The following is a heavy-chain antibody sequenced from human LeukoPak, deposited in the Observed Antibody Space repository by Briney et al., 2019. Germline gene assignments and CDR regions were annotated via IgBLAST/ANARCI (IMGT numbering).Heavy chain of an antibody. CDR1: GYSISSGYY. CDR2: IYHSGST. Sequence: SETLSLTCTVSGYSISSGYYWGWIRQPPGKGLEWIGSIYHSGSTYYNPSLKSRVTISVDTSKNQFSLKLSSVSAADTAVYYCARDGYSSRSSRVFDYWGQGTLVTVSS. J-gene: IGHJ4*02. V-gene: IGHV4-38-2*02. D-gene: IGHD6-13*01. CDR3: ARDGYSSRSSRVFDY.